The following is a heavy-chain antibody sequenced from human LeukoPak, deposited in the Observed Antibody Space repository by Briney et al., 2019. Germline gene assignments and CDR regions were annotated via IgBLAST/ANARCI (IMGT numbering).Heavy chain of an antibody. CDR2: IYSGGTT. CDR1: GFTVSSNY. CDR3: ARVLSVSYCDS. V-gene: IGHV3-53*01. Sequence: GGSLRLSCAASGFTVSSNYMSWVRQAPGKGLEWVSVIYSGGTTYYADSVKGRFTISRDNSKNTLYLQMNSLRAEDTAVYYCARVLSVSYCDSWGQGTLVTVSS. D-gene: IGHD2/OR15-2a*01. J-gene: IGHJ4*02.